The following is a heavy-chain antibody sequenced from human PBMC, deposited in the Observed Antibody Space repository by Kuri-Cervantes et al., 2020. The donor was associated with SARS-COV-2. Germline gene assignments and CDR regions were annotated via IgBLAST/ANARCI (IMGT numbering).Heavy chain of an antibody. CDR1: GGSFSNFY. CDR2: INHSGSA. CDR3: ASIAARPYFDY. J-gene: IGHJ4*02. D-gene: IGHD6-6*01. V-gene: IGHV4-34*01. Sequence: SETLSLTCAVYGGSFSNFYWSWIRQPPGKGLEWIGEINHSGSANYNPSLKSRVTISVDKSKNQLSLKLSSVTAADTAVYYCASIAARPYFDYWGQGTLVTVSS.